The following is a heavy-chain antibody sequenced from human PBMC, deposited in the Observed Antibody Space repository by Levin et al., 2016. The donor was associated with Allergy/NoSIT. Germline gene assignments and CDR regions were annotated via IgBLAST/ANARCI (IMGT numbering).Heavy chain of an antibody. D-gene: IGHD1-26*01. CDR3: ARETDSGSNNWFDP. Sequence: WIRQPPGKGLEWIGSIYHSGSTYYNPSLKSRVTISVDTSKNQFSLKLSSVTAADTAVYYCARETDSGSNNWFDPWGQGTLVTVSS. J-gene: IGHJ5*02. CDR2: IYHSGST. V-gene: IGHV4-38-2*02.